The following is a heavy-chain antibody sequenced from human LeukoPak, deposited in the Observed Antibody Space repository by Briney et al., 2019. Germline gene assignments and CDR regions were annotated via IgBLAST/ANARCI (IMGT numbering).Heavy chain of an antibody. V-gene: IGHV5-51*01. CDR1: GYSFTNYW. D-gene: IGHD2-2*01. CDR2: IYPGDSDT. J-gene: IGHJ1*01. Sequence: GESLKISCEGSGYSFTNYWIGWVRQMPGKGLEWMGIIYPGDSDTRYSPSFQGQVTISADKSISTAYLQWSSLKASDTAMYYCARVLGYCSSTSCSFQHWGQGTLVTVSS. CDR3: ARVLGYCSSTSCSFQH.